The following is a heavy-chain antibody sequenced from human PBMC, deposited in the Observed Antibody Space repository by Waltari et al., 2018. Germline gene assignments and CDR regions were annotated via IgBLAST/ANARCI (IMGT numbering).Heavy chain of an antibody. CDR2: SAYDINQK. V-gene: IGHV3-30*18. D-gene: IGHD1-1*01. CDR3: AKDDEYTHYYGLDV. J-gene: IGHJ6*02. CDR1: GFLFSRNC. Sequence: QVQLVVSGGCVVQRGRSLRLSCAALGFLFSRNCLHWFRPAPDKWLGCVATSAYDINQKLYAASVKGRFTISRDNSKNMLYLQMNSLRAEDTAVYYCAKDDEYTHYYGLDVWGQGTTVTVSS.